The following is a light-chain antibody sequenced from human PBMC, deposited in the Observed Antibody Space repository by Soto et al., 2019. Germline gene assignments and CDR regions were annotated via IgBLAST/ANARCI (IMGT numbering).Light chain of an antibody. Sequence: EIVLTQSPGTLSLSPGGRATLSYSARQTGSSSFLAWYQQTPGQAPRLLIYAASSRATGIPDRFSGSGSGTDFTLTISRLEPEDFAVYYCQQYGNSPQTFGQGTKVDIK. V-gene: IGKV3-20*01. J-gene: IGKJ1*01. CDR1: QTGSSSF. CDR3: QQYGNSPQT. CDR2: AAS.